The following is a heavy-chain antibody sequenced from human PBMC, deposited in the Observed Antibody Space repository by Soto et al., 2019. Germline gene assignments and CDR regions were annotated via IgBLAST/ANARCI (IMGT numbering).Heavy chain of an antibody. D-gene: IGHD3-22*01. CDR2: IYYSGST. CDR1: GGSISSGGYY. J-gene: IGHJ6*02. V-gene: IGHV4-31*03. Sequence: SETLSLTCTVSGGSISSGGYYWSWIRQHPGKGLEWIGYIYYSGSTYYNPSLKSRVTISVDTSKNQFSLKLSSVTAADTAVYYCARERRKISYYDSSGYYDYYGMDVWGQGTTVTVSS. CDR3: ARERRKISYYDSSGYYDYYGMDV.